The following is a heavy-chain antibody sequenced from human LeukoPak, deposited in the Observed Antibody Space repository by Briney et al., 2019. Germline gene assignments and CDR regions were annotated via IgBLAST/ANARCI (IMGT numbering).Heavy chain of an antibody. V-gene: IGHV1-58*02. CDR1: GFIFTSSA. D-gene: IGHD3-9*01. CDR3: AVAYDILTGYYTPPFEY. J-gene: IGHJ4*02. CDR2: IVVGSGNT. Sequence: ASVKVSCKASGFIFTSSAMQWVRQARGQRLEWIGWIVVGSGNTNYAQKFQERVTITRDMSTSTAYMELSSLRSEDTAVYYCAVAYDILTGYYTPPFEYWGQGTLVTVSS.